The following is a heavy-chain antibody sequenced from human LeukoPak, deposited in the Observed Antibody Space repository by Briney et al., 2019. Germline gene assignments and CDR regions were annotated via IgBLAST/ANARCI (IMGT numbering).Heavy chain of an antibody. Sequence: ASVKVSCKASGYTFASYDINRVRQATGQGLEWMGWMNPNSGNAGYSQKFQDRVTMTRNTSISTAYMELSSLSSEDTAIYYCARGGWYNGAYTALYYFDYWGQGTLLTVSS. V-gene: IGHV1-8*01. CDR1: GYTFASYD. J-gene: IGHJ4*02. D-gene: IGHD1-14*01. CDR2: MNPNSGNA. CDR3: ARGGWYNGAYTALYYFDY.